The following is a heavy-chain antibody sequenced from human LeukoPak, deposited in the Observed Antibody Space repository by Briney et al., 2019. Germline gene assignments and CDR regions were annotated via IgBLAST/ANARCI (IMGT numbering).Heavy chain of an antibody. D-gene: IGHD3-22*01. CDR3: ARVIGGNWFDP. V-gene: IGHV3-7*01. Sequence: GGSLRLSCAASGFTFSSYWMSWVRQAPGKGLEWVANIKQDGSEKYYVDSVKGRFTISRDNATNSLYLQMNSLRAEDTAVYCCARVIGGNWFDPWGQGTMVTVSS. CDR1: GFTFSSYW. J-gene: IGHJ5*02. CDR2: IKQDGSEK.